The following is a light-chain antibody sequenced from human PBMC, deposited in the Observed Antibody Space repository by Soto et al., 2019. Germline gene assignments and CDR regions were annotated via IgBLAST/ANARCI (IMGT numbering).Light chain of an antibody. CDR3: QQYNSAPQT. J-gene: IGKJ1*01. Sequence: DIVMTQSPDSLAVSLGERATINCRSSQSVVYSSNNKNYLAWYQQKPGQPPKLLLYWASTRASGVPDRFRGSGSGTDFTLTISSLQAEDVAVYYCQQYNSAPQTFGQGTKVDIK. CDR1: QSVVYSSNNKNY. V-gene: IGKV4-1*01. CDR2: WAS.